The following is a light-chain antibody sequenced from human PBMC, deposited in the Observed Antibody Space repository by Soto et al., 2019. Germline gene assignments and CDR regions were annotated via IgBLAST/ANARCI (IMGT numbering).Light chain of an antibody. Sequence: DIQMTQSPSTLSASVGDRVTLTCRASQSINNWLAWYQQKPGKAPKLLIYKASSLESGVPSRFSGSGSGTEFTLTISSLQPDDFATYYCQEYNSYWTFGQGTKVEIK. CDR1: QSINNW. CDR2: KAS. J-gene: IGKJ1*01. CDR3: QEYNSYWT. V-gene: IGKV1-5*03.